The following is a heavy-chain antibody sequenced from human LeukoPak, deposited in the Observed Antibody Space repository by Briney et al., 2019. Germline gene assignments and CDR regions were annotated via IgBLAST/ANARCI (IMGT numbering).Heavy chain of an antibody. J-gene: IGHJ4*02. CDR1: GYTFTGYY. CDR2: ISGYNGDT. D-gene: IGHD6-13*01. Sequence: ASVKVSCKASGYTFTGYYMHWVRQAPGQGLEWMGWISGYNGDTRNPQKLQGRITLTTDTSTSTAYMELRSLRSDDTAVYYCARDSYSSSRYEYWGQGTLVTVSS. V-gene: IGHV1-18*04. CDR3: ARDSYSSSRYEY.